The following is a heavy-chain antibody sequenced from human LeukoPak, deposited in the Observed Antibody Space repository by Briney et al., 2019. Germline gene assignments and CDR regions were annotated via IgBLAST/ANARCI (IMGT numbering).Heavy chain of an antibody. J-gene: IGHJ1*01. CDR3: AREAYCGGDCYFAEYFQH. CDR2: TYYRSKWYN. Sequence: SQTLSLTCAISGDSVSSNSAAWNWIRQSPSRGLEWLGRTYYRSKWYNDYAVSVKSRITINPDTSKNQFSLQLNSVTPEDTAVYYCAREAYCGGDCYFAEYFQHWGQGTLVTVSS. V-gene: IGHV6-1*01. CDR1: GDSVSSNSAA. D-gene: IGHD2-21*01.